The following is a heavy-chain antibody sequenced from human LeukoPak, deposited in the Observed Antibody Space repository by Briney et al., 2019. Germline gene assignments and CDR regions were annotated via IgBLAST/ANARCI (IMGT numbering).Heavy chain of an antibody. CDR3: AIVFFSGSYTWFDY. CDR1: GFTFSSYI. D-gene: IGHD1-26*01. J-gene: IGHJ4*02. Sequence: GGSLRLSCAASGFTFSSYIMNRVRQAPGKGLEWVSYISSSSSTIYYADSVKGRFTISRDNAKNSLYLQMNSLRDEDTAVYYCAIVFFSGSYTWFDYWGQGTLVTVSS. CDR2: ISSSSSTI. V-gene: IGHV3-48*02.